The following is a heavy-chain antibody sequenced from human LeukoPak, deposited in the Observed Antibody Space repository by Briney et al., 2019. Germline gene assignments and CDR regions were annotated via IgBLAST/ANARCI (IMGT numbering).Heavy chain of an antibody. CDR1: GVTFSSYA. V-gene: IGHV3-23*01. J-gene: IGHJ4*02. CDR3: AKEGYDSSGYCFDY. D-gene: IGHD3-22*01. Sequence: GGSLRLSCAASGVTFSSYAMSWVRQAPGKGLEWVSAISGSSGNTYYADSVKGRFTISRDNSKNTLYLQMNSLRAEDTAVYYCAKEGYDSSGYCFDYWGQGTLVTVSS. CDR2: ISGSSGNT.